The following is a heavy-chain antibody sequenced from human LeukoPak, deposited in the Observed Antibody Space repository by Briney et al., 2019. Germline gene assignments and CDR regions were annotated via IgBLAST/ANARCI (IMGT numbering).Heavy chain of an antibody. D-gene: IGHD7-27*01. CDR2: IKKEGSEK. J-gene: IGHJ4*02. CDR3: VRGWGYFDY. V-gene: IGHV3-7*04. Sequence: GGSLRLSCAASGFTFNNYRMNWVRQAPGKGREWVAHIKKEGSEKYYADSVKGRFTISRDNAKNSLYLQMNSLRAEDTAVYSCVRGWGYFDYWGQGTLVTVSS. CDR1: GFTFNNYR.